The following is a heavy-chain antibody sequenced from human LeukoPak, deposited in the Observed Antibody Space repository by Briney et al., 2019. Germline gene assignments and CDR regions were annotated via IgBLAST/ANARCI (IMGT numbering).Heavy chain of an antibody. CDR1: GYSFATYW. D-gene: IGHD5-12*01. V-gene: IGHV5-51*01. CDR3: ARGRGYSGYDWSADDWFDP. J-gene: IGHJ5*02. Sequence: GESLKISCKGSGYSFATYWIGWVRQMPGKGLEWMGIIYPGDSHTTYSPSFQGQVTISADKSISTAYLQWGSLKASDTAMYYCARGRGYSGYDWSADDWFDPWGQGTLVTVSS. CDR2: IYPGDSHT.